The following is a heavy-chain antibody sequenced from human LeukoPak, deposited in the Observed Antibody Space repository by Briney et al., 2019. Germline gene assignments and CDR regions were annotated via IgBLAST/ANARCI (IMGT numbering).Heavy chain of an antibody. Sequence: GGSLRLSCAASGFTFKNYGMHWVRQAPGKGLEWVAFTRNVGNTIYYADSVKGRFTISRDDSKSTLYLQMNSLRPEDTAVYYCAKDSSGSDPFDYWGQGTLVTVSS. CDR1: GFTFKNYG. J-gene: IGHJ4*02. CDR3: AKDSSGSDPFDY. V-gene: IGHV3-30*02. CDR2: TRNVGNTI. D-gene: IGHD1-26*01.